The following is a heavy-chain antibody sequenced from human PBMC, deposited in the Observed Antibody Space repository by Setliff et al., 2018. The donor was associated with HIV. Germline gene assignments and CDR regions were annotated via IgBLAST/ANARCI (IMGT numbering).Heavy chain of an antibody. Sequence: SETLSLTCTVYGGSFSNYYTNWIRQPPGKGLEWIASIYHSGNTYYNPSLKSRVTISVDTSKNKFSLRLSSVTAADTAVYYCARDGSRTTGATGYYYGLDVWGQGTTVTVSS. CDR2: IYHSGNT. V-gene: IGHV4-39*07. D-gene: IGHD1-1*01. CDR3: ARDGSRTTGATGYYYGLDV. J-gene: IGHJ6*02. CDR1: GGSFSNYY.